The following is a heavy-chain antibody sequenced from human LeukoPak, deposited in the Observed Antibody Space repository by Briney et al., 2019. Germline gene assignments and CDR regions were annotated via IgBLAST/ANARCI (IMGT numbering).Heavy chain of an antibody. CDR3: ARERTLTSCYDY. CDR1: GYTFTGYY. CDR2: INPNSGGT. Sequence: ASVKVSCKASGYTFTGYYMHWVRQAPGQGLKWMGWINPNSGGTNYAQKFQGRVTMTRDTSISTAYMELSRLRSDDTAVYYCARERTLTSCYDYWGQGTLVTVSS. J-gene: IGHJ4*02. V-gene: IGHV1-2*02. D-gene: IGHD2-15*01.